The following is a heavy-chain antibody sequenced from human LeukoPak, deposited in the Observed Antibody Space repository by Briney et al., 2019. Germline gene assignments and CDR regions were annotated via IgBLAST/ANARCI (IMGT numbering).Heavy chain of an antibody. Sequence: SETLSLTCAVYGGSFSGYYWSWIRQPPGKGLEWIGKINHSGSTNYNPSLKSRVTISVDTSKNQFSLKLSSVTAADTAVYYCARGDNSSGYAFDYWGQGTLVTVSS. V-gene: IGHV4-34*01. J-gene: IGHJ4*02. CDR2: INHSGST. CDR1: GGSFSGYY. D-gene: IGHD3-22*01. CDR3: ARGDNSSGYAFDY.